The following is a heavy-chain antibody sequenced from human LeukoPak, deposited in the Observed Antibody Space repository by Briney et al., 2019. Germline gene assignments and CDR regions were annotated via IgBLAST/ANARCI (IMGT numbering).Heavy chain of an antibody. D-gene: IGHD1-26*01. CDR3: ASLYSCKY. J-gene: IGHJ4*02. Sequence: GGSLRLSCAASGFTFSSYSMNWVRQAPGKGLEWVANIKQDGSDRYYVDSVKGRFTISRDNAKNSLYLQMDSLRAEDTAVYYCASLYSCKYWGQGTLVTVSS. CDR1: GFTFSSYS. CDR2: IKQDGSDR. V-gene: IGHV3-7*01.